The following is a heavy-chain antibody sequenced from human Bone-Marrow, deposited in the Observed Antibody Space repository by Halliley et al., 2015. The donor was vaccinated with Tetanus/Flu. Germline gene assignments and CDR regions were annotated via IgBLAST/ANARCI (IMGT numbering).Heavy chain of an antibody. CDR1: GGSINSGSYY. J-gene: IGHJ4*02. CDR2: MFDTGST. V-gene: IGHV4-31*03. D-gene: IGHD3-10*01. CDR3: ARGEGTFWVVS. Sequence: TLSLTCTVSGGSINSGSYYWTWIRQHPGKGLEWIGYMFDTGSTYYNPSLKSRITISADTSKNQFSLRLSFVTAADTAVYYCARGEGTFWVVSWGPGTLVTVSS.